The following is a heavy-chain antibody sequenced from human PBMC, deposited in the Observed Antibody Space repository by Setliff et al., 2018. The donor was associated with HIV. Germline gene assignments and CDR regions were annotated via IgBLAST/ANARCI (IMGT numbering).Heavy chain of an antibody. Sequence: PSETLSLTCTVSGGSISTYYWSWIRQPPGKGLEWIGYISYTGSTNYNPSLKSRVTISVDTSKNQFSLKLSSVTAADTAMYYCARRMAAGTFDYWGQGTLVTVSS. D-gene: IGHD6-13*01. CDR1: GGSISTYY. J-gene: IGHJ4*02. V-gene: IGHV4-59*12. CDR2: ISYTGST. CDR3: ARRMAAGTFDY.